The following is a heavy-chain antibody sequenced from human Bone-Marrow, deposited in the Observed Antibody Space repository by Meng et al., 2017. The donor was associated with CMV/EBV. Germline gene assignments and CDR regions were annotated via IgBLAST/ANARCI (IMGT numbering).Heavy chain of an antibody. CDR1: FTFIPCS. J-gene: IGHJ4*02. D-gene: IGHD6-19*01. CDR2: IIKNGNYL. V-gene: IGHV3-21*01. CDR3: ATEPSTSLAVSATG. Sequence: FTFIPCSMTWFRHDPGRGLEWVSAIIKNGNYLYYANSLKGRFTISRDNAKNTLHLQMNSLRTEDTAVYYCATEPSTSLAVSATGWGQGTLVTVSS.